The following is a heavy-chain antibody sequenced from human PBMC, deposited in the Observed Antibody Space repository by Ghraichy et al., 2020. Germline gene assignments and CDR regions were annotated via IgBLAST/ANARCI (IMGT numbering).Heavy chain of an antibody. J-gene: IGHJ4*02. D-gene: IGHD2-2*01. CDR1: GFTFSSYG. CDR2: ISYDRSDK. CDR3: AKEGFTRLTPLDY. Sequence: GGSLRLSCAASGFTFSSYGMHWVRQAPGKGLEWVAVISYDRSDKYYADSVKGRFTISRDNSKHTLYLQMNSLRAEDTALYYCAKEGFTRLTPLDYWGQGTLVTFSS. V-gene: IGHV3-30*18.